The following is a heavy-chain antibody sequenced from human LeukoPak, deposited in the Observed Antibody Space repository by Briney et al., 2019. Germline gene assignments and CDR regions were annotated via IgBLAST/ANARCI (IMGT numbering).Heavy chain of an antibody. CDR2: IYYSGST. V-gene: IGHV4-39*07. D-gene: IGHD1-26*01. Sequence: SETLSLTCTVSGGSISSSSYYWGWIRQPPGKGLEWIGSIYYSGSTYYNPSLKSRVTISVDTSKNQFSLKLSSVTAADTAVYYCARDLPIRSYSGSYQDAFDIWGQGTMVTVSS. J-gene: IGHJ3*02. CDR1: GGSISSSSYY. CDR3: ARDLPIRSYSGSYQDAFDI.